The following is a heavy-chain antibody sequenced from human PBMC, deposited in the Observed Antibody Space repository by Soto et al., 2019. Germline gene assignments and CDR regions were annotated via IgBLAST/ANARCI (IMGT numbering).Heavy chain of an antibody. Sequence: QVQLQESGPGLVKPSQTLSLTCTVSGGSISSGGYYWSWIRQHPGKGLEWIGYIYYSGSTYYNPSLKSGVTTSGDTSKNQFPLQLSSVTAADTAVYYCATYGSGSYKPTTFDYWGQGTLVTVSS. CDR3: ATYGSGSYKPTTFDY. D-gene: IGHD3-10*01. CDR1: GGSISSGGYY. CDR2: IYYSGST. J-gene: IGHJ4*02. V-gene: IGHV4-31*03.